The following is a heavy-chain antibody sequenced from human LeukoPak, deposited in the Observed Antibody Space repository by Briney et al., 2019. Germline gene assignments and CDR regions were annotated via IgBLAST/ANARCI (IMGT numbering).Heavy chain of an antibody. V-gene: IGHV4-39*01. D-gene: IGHD3-22*01. J-gene: IGHJ4*02. CDR1: GGSISSSSYY. CDR3: ARLDSSGYSLFFDY. Sequence: SETLSLTCTVSGGSISSSSYYWDWIRQPPGKGLEWIGSIYYSGSTYYNPSLKSRVTISVDTSKNQFSLKLSSVTAADTAVYYCARLDSSGYSLFFDYWGQGTLVTVSS. CDR2: IYYSGST.